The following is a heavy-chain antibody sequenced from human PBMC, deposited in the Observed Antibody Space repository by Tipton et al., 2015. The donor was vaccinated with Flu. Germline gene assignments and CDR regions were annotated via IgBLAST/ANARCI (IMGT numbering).Heavy chain of an antibody. CDR3: AKDSFAARNWNSLGYFDS. V-gene: IGHV3-23*01. CDR2: ISGSGGST. J-gene: IGHJ4*02. Sequence: SLRLSCAASGFTFSSYAMSWVRQAPGKGLEWVSAISGSGGSTYYADSVKGRFTISRDNSKNTLYLQMNSLRAEDTAVYYCAKDSFAARNWNSLGYFDSWGQGTLVTVSS. D-gene: IGHD1-7*01. CDR1: GFTFSSYA.